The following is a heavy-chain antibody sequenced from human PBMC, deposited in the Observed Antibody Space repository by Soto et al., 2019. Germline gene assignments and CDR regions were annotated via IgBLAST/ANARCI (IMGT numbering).Heavy chain of an antibody. CDR3: ARDPPSITMIVGELDY. Sequence: GESLRLSCAASGFTFSSYNWNWVRQAPGKGLEWVSSISRSSSYIYYADSVKRRFTISRDNAKNSLYLQMNSLRAEDTAVYYCARDPPSITMIVGELDYWGQGTLVTVSS. J-gene: IGHJ4*02. D-gene: IGHD3-22*01. CDR2: ISRSSSYI. CDR1: GFTFSSYN. V-gene: IGHV3-21*01.